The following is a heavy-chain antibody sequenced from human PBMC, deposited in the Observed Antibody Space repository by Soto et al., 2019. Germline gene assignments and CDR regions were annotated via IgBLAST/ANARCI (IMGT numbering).Heavy chain of an antibody. V-gene: IGHV3-21*01. Sequence: GGSLRLSCAASGFTFSSYSMNWVRQAPGKGLEWVSSISSSSSYIYYADSVKGRFTISRDNAKNSLYLQMNSLRAEDTAVYYCARDLSEYSSSSGYWGQGTLVTVSS. CDR2: ISSSSSYI. CDR3: ARDLSEYSSSSGY. J-gene: IGHJ4*02. D-gene: IGHD6-6*01. CDR1: GFTFSSYS.